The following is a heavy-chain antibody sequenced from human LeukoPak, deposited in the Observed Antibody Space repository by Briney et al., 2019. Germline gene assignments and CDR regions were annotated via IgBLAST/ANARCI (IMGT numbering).Heavy chain of an antibody. J-gene: IGHJ4*02. CDR1: GFTFSSYS. Sequence: PGGSLRLSCAASGFTFSSYSMNWVRQAPGKGLEWVSSISSSSYIYYADSVKGRFTISRDNAKNSLYLQMNSLRAEDTAVYYCVRSAFHAGSGNYYDYWGQGTLVTVSS. CDR3: VRSAFHAGSGNYYDY. CDR2: ISSSSYI. V-gene: IGHV3-21*01. D-gene: IGHD3-22*01.